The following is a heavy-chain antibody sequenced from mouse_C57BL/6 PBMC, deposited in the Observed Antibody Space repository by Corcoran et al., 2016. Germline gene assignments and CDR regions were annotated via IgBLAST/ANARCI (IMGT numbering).Heavy chain of an antibody. Sequence: EVQLQQSGPVLVKPGASVKMSCKASGYTFTDYYMNWVKQSHGKSLEWIGVINPYNGGTSYNQKFKGKATLTVDKSSSTAYMELNSLTSEDSAVYYCARGVLLRQGTFVYWGQGTTLTVSS. D-gene: IGHD1-1*01. J-gene: IGHJ2*01. CDR2: INPYNGGT. CDR3: ARGVLLRQGTFVY. V-gene: IGHV1-19*01. CDR1: GYTFTDYY.